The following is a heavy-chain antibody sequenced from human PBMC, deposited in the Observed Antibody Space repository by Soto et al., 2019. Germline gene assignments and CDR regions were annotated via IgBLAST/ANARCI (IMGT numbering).Heavy chain of an antibody. Sequence: TLSLTCSVSGGSVSSGNYYWSWIRQPPGKGLEWIALIDWDDDKYYSTSLKTRLTISKDTSKNQVVLTMTNMDPVDTATYYCARVDNHYYYYGMDVWGQGTTVTVSS. CDR1: GGSVSSGNYY. CDR2: IDWDDDK. V-gene: IGHV2-70*18. J-gene: IGHJ6*02. CDR3: ARVDNHYYYYGMDV.